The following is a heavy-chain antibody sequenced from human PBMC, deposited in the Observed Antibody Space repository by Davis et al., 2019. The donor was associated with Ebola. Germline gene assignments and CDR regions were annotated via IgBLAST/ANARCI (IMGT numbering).Heavy chain of an antibody. Sequence: SQTLSLTCAVSGGSISSGGYSWSCIRQPPGKGLEWIGYIYHSGSTYYNPSLKSRVTISVDTSKNQFSLKLSSVTAADTAVYYCARHRGSGYSYGYEGYYFDYWGQGTLVTVSS. V-gene: IGHV4-30-2*01. CDR3: ARHRGSGYSYGYEGYYFDY. CDR1: GGSISSGGYS. D-gene: IGHD5-18*01. CDR2: IYHSGST. J-gene: IGHJ4*02.